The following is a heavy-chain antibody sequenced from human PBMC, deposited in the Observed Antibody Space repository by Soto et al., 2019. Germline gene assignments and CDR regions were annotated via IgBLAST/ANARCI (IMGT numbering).Heavy chain of an antibody. CDR2: IKQDGSET. CDR1: GFTFSNYW. D-gene: IGHD3-16*01. J-gene: IGHJ4*02. CDR3: VRACNRAACPYYFDF. V-gene: IGHV3-7*01. Sequence: GGSLRLSCAASGFTFSNYWMSWVRQAPGKGLERVANIKQDGSETFHVDSVKGRFTISRDNAKNSLFLQMNSLRVEDTAVYYCVRACNRAACPYYFDFWGQAILVTVSS.